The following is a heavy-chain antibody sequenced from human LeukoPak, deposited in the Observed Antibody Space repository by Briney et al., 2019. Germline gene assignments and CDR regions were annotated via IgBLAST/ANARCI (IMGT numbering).Heavy chain of an antibody. J-gene: IGHJ3*02. CDR3: ARDPRGVRGLIGVFDI. CDR2: IYYSGNT. CDR1: GGSISSDY. V-gene: IGHV4-59*01. D-gene: IGHD3-10*01. Sequence: SETLSLTCTVSGGSISSDYWSWIRHPPQAGQERIGYIYYSGNTNYNPSLKRRVTISVDTSKNQFSLKLRSVTAADTAVYYCARDPRGVRGLIGVFDIWGQGTMVTVSS.